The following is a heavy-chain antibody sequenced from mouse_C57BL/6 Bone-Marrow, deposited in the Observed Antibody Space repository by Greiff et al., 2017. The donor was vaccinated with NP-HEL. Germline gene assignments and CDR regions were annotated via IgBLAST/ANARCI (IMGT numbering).Heavy chain of an antibody. Sequence: VQLQQSGPELVRPGASVKISCKAPGYTFTSHWMQWVRQRPGQGLEWIGEIFPGSGSTYYNEKFKGKATLTVDTSSSTASLQLSSLTSEDSAVYVCHNSSGYEAMDYCGQGTSVTISS. D-gene: IGHD3-2*02. CDR1: GYTFTSHW. CDR2: IFPGSGST. J-gene: IGHJ4*01. V-gene: IGHV1-56*01. CDR3: HNSSGYEAMDY.